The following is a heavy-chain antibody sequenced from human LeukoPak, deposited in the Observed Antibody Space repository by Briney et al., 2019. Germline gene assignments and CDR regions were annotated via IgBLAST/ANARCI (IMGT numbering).Heavy chain of an antibody. CDR3: AKLGSSTTQGY. CDR1: GFTFSTYA. J-gene: IGHJ4*02. D-gene: IGHD6-13*01. CDR2: IRSDGSDK. V-gene: IGHV3-30*02. Sequence: GGSLRLSCAASGFTFSTYAMTWVRQAPGKGLEWVAFIRSDGSDKYYADSVKGRFTISRDNSNNTLFVQMNSLRTEDTAVYYCAKLGSSTTQGYWGQGTLVTVSS.